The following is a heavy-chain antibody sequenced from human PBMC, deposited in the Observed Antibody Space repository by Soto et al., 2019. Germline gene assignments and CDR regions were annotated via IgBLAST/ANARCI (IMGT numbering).Heavy chain of an antibody. J-gene: IGHJ4*02. D-gene: IGHD6-19*01. CDR2: IYYSGST. CDR1: GGSISSYY. V-gene: IGHV4-59*08. CDR3: ARHVQQWLVYYFDY. Sequence: QVQLQESGPGLVKPSETLSLTCTVSGGSISSYYWSWIRQPPGKGLEWIGYIYYSGSTNYNPSLKSRVTISVDTSKNQFSLKLSSVTAADTAVYYCARHVQQWLVYYFDYWGQGTLVTVSS.